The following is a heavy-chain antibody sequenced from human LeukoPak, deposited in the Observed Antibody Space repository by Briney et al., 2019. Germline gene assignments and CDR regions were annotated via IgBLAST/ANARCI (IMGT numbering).Heavy chain of an antibody. CDR2: IVVGSGNT. CDR1: GFTFTSSA. CDR3: AAEGSSGWYDY. D-gene: IGHD6-19*01. J-gene: IGHJ4*02. V-gene: IGHV1-58*01. Sequence: ASVKVSCKASGFTFTSSAVQWVRQARGQRLEWIGWIVVGSGNTNYAQKFQERVTITRDMSTSTAYMELRSLRSEDTAVYYCAAEGSSGWYDYWGQGTLVTVSS.